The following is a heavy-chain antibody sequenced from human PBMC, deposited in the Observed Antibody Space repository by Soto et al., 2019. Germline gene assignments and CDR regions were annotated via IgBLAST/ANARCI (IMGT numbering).Heavy chain of an antibody. Sequence: GGSLRLSCAASGFTFSSYAMHWVRQAPGKGLEWVAVISYDGSNKYYADSVKGRFTISRDNSKNTLYLQMNSLRAEDTAVYYCARDRMPTTYYFDYWGQGTLVTVSS. V-gene: IGHV3-30-3*01. CDR2: ISYDGSNK. J-gene: IGHJ4*02. CDR1: GFTFSSYA. D-gene: IGHD1-1*01. CDR3: ARDRMPTTYYFDY.